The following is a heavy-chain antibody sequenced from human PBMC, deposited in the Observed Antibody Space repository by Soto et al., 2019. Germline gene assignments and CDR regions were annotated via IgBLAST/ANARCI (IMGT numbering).Heavy chain of an antibody. V-gene: IGHV4-39*01. CDR1: GGSISSSSYY. Sequence: PSETLSLTCTVSGGSISSSSYYWGWIRQPPGKGLEWIGSIYYSGSTYYNPSLKSRVTISVDTSKNQFSLKLSSVTAADTAVYYCARLAAAADNWFDPWGQGTLVTVSS. D-gene: IGHD6-13*01. CDR3: ARLAAAADNWFDP. CDR2: IYYSGST. J-gene: IGHJ5*02.